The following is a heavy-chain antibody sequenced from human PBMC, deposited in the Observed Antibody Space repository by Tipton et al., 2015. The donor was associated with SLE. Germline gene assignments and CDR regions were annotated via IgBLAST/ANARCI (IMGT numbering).Heavy chain of an antibody. Sequence: TLSLTCTVSGYSISSGYYWGWIRQPPGKGLEWIGSINHSGSTNYNPSLKSRVTISVDTSKNQFSLRLSSVTAADTAVYYCARAPGLERSYSYFYYMDVWGKGTTVTVSS. V-gene: IGHV4-38-2*02. J-gene: IGHJ6*03. D-gene: IGHD1-1*01. CDR3: ARAPGLERSYSYFYYMDV. CDR1: GYSISSGYY. CDR2: INHSGST.